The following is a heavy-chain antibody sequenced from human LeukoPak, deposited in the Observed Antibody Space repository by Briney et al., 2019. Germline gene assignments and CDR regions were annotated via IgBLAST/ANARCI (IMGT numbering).Heavy chain of an antibody. CDR2: IKQDGSEE. CDR3: ARWAGVTDY. CDR1: GFTIADYW. D-gene: IGHD5-18*01. V-gene: IGHV3-7*01. J-gene: IGHJ4*02. Sequence: GGSLSLSCAASGFTIADYWMSWVRPAPGQWPQWVANIKQDGSEEYYADSVKGRFTISRDNGKNSLNLQMNSLRAEDTAVYYCARWAGVTDYWGQGTLVTVSS.